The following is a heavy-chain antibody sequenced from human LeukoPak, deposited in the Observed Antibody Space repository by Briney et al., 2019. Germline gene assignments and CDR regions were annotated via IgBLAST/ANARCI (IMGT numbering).Heavy chain of an antibody. D-gene: IGHD5-12*01. CDR3: ASSMTWPTYNWFDP. CDR1: GGSISNGGYY. Sequence: SETLSLTCTVSGGSISNGGYYWSWIRQHPGKGLEWIGYIYYSGSTYYNPSLKSRVTISVDTSKNQFSLKLSSVTAADTAVYYCASSMTWPTYNWFDPWGQGTLVTVSS. J-gene: IGHJ5*02. CDR2: IYYSGST. V-gene: IGHV4-31*03.